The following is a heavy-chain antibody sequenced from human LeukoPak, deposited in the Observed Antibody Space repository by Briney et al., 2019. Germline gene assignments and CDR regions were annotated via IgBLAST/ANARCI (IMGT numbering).Heavy chain of an antibody. CDR1: GFTFSSYG. J-gene: IGHJ4*02. CDR3: ARESDYGDYEDY. Sequence: GGSLRLSCAASGFTFSSYGMHWVRQAPGKGLEWVAVIWYDGSNKYYADSVKGRSTISRDNSKNTLYLQMNSLRAEDTAVYYCARESDYGDYEDYWGQGTLVTVSS. CDR2: IWYDGSNK. D-gene: IGHD4-17*01. V-gene: IGHV3-33*01.